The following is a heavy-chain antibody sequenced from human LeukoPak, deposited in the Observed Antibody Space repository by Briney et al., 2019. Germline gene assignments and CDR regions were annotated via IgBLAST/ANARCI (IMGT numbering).Heavy chain of an antibody. CDR2: ISYDGSNK. V-gene: IGHV3-30*18. CDR3: AKDLAGTALGDY. D-gene: IGHD6-19*01. Sequence: GGSLRPSCAASGFTFSSYGMHWVRQAPGKGLEWVAVISYDGSNKYYADSVKGRFTISRGNSKNTLYLQMNSLRAEDTAVYYCAKDLAGTALGDYWGQGTLVTVSS. CDR1: GFTFSSYG. J-gene: IGHJ4*02.